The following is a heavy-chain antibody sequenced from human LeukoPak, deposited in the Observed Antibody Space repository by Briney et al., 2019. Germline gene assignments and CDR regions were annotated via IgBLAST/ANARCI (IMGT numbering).Heavy chain of an antibody. CDR3: ARDIQQLAHYYYYYYMDV. Sequence: SETLSLTCTVSGGSISSGDYYWSWIRQPPGKGLEWIGYIYYSGSTYYSPSLKSRVTISVDTSKNQFSLKLSSVTAADTAVYYCARDIQQLAHYYYYYYMDVWGKGTTVTVSS. J-gene: IGHJ6*03. CDR2: IYYSGST. V-gene: IGHV4-30-4*08. D-gene: IGHD6-13*01. CDR1: GGSISSGDYY.